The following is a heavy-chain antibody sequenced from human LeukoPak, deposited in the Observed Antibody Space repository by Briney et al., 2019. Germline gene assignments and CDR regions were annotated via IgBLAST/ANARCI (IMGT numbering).Heavy chain of an antibody. V-gene: IGHV4-39*07. J-gene: IGHJ4*02. CDR2: IFNSADT. D-gene: IGHD6-13*01. Sequence: SETLSLTCTVSGCSISSRIYYWRWLRQPPEKGLERIGSIFNSADTYYNPSLNSLVTISVDTSTCQLSLKLSSVTAAVTAVYYCARARAAAGHGPDDWGQGTLVTVSS. CDR3: ARARAAAGHGPDD. CDR1: GCSISSRIYY.